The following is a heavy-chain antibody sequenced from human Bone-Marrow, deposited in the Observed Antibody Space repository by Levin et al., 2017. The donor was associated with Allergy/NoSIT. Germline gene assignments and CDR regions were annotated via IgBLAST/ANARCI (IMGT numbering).Heavy chain of an antibody. CDR2: IDNGGSFT. J-gene: IGHJ4*02. Sequence: PGGSLRLSCAASGFTFSSFWMHWVRQAPGKGLVWVSRIDNGGSFTDYADSVKGRFTISRDNAKNTLYLQMNSLGAEDTAVYYCARDVAGRSGFWGQGTLVTVSS. CDR1: GFTFSSFW. D-gene: IGHD2-15*01. V-gene: IGHV3-74*01. CDR3: ARDVAGRSGF.